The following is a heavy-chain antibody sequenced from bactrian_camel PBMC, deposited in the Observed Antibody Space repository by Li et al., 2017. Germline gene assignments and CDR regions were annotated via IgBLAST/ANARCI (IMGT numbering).Heavy chain of an antibody. CDR2: ISTNGNT. V-gene: IGHV3S26*01. CDR3: AADSRSKGIWYFLSGACLRPEYNH. CDR1: VSSANDYC. D-gene: IGHD6*01. J-gene: IGHJ4*01. Sequence: QLVESGGGSVQAGGSLRLSCAVSVSSANDYCLAWFRQRPGNEREGVATISTNGNTRYADSVKGRFTISKDNANHTLYLQMNSLKPEDTAMYYCAADSRSKGIWYFLSGACLRPEYNHWGQGTQVTVS.